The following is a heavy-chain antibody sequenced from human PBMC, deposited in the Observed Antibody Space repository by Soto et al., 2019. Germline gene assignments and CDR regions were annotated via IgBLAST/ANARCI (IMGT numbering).Heavy chain of an antibody. CDR3: AREDFDSEIYYGMDV. CDR2: IIPIFNAT. V-gene: IGHV1-69*01. D-gene: IGHD3-3*01. CDR1: GGTFSSYA. J-gene: IGHJ6*02. Sequence: QVQLVQSGSSVKKPGSSVKVSCKASGGTFSSYAISWVRQAPGQGLEWMGGIIPIFNATPYAQKFQGRVTITADESTSTASMELSSLRSEDTAVYYCAREDFDSEIYYGMDVWGQGTTVTVSS.